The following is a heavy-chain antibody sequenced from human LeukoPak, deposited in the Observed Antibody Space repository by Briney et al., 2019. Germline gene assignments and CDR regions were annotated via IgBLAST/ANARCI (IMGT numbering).Heavy chain of an antibody. Sequence: GASVKASCKASGYIFTSYGISWVRQAPGQGLEWMGWISTYNGNTNYAQKLQGRVTMTTDTSTTTAYLELRSLTSADTAVYYCARGLATSDSTFGSWGQGTLVTVSS. D-gene: IGHD2-21*02. CDR2: ISTYNGNT. CDR3: ARGLATSDSTFGS. V-gene: IGHV1-18*01. CDR1: GYIFTSYG. J-gene: IGHJ4*02.